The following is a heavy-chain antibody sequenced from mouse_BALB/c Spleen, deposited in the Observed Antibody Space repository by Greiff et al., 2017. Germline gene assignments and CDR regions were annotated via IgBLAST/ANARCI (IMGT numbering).Heavy chain of an antibody. CDR1: GFSLTSYG. CDR3: ASLPYYAMDD. Sequence: QVQLKESGPGLVAPSQSLSITCTVSGFSLTSYGVYWVRQPPGKGLEWLGVIWAGGSTNYHAALLSRLSISNDHSKSQVFLKMNSRQTDDTAMYYCASLPYYAMDDWGQGTTVTVSA. V-gene: IGHV2-9*02. CDR2: IWAGGST. J-gene: IGHJ4*01.